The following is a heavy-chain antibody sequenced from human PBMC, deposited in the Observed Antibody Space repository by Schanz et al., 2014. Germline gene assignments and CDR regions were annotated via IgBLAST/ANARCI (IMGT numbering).Heavy chain of an antibody. Sequence: EVQLVESGGGLVQPGGSLRLSCAASGFTFSSYWMHWVRQAPGKGLEWVAGISGIGLNSYYADSVKGRITISRDNSNNTVSLQLNSLRVEDTALYYCTKNFATAGTPSDAYDIWGQGTMVTVSS. V-gene: IGHV3-23*04. CDR2: ISGIGLNS. CDR3: TKNFATAGTPSDAYDI. J-gene: IGHJ3*02. D-gene: IGHD6-13*01. CDR1: GFTFSSYW.